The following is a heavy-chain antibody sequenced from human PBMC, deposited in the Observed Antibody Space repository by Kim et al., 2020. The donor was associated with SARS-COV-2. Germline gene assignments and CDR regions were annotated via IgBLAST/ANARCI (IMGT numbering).Heavy chain of an antibody. CDR2: IYYSEST. V-gene: IGHV4-31*03. CDR3: ARYRAPTLRYFDWTQYWYFDL. Sequence: SETLSLTCTVSGGSISSGGYYWSWIRQHPGKGLEWIGYIYYSESTYYNPSLKSRVTISVDTSKNQFSLKLSAVTAADTAVYYCARYRAPTLRYFDWTQYWYFDLWGRGTLVTVSS. J-gene: IGHJ2*01. CDR1: GGSISSGGYY. D-gene: IGHD3-9*01.